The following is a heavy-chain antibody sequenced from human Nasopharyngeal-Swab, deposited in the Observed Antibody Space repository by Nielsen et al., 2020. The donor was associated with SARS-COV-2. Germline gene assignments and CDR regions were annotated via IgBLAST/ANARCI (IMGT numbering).Heavy chain of an antibody. CDR2: ISSSSSYI. V-gene: IGHV3-21*01. D-gene: IGHD6-19*01. Sequence: GGSLRLSFAASGFTFSSYSMNWVRQAPGKGLEWVSSISSSSSYIYYADSVKGRFTISRDNAKNSLYLQMNSLRAEDTAVYYCARRAVAGEYFQHWGQGALVTVSS. J-gene: IGHJ1*01. CDR3: ARRAVAGEYFQH. CDR1: GFTFSSYS.